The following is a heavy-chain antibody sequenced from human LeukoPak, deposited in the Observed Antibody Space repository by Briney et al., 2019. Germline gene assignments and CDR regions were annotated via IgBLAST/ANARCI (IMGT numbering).Heavy chain of an antibody. J-gene: IGHJ4*02. D-gene: IGHD6-19*01. Sequence: GESLKISCKGSGYSFTSYWISWVRQMPGKGREWMGRIDPSDSYINYSPSFQGHVSISADKSISTADLQWSSLKASDTAMYYCARSSGSGWSFFDYWGQGTLVTVSS. CDR2: IDPSDSYI. V-gene: IGHV5-10-1*01. CDR3: ARSSGSGWSFFDY. CDR1: GYSFTSYW.